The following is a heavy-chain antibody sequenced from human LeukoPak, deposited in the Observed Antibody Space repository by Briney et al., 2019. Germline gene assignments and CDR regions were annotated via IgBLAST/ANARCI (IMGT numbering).Heavy chain of an antibody. V-gene: IGHV3-74*01. Sequence: PGGSLRLSCAASGFTFSSYWIHWVRQAPGKGLLWVSRINSDGSSTSYADSVKGRFTISRDNAKNTLYLQMNSLRAEDTAVYYCARGSYRRRPLEWLLSANWFDPWGQGTLVTVSS. CDR2: INSDGSST. J-gene: IGHJ5*02. D-gene: IGHD3-3*01. CDR1: GFTFSSYW. CDR3: ARGSYRRRPLEWLLSANWFDP.